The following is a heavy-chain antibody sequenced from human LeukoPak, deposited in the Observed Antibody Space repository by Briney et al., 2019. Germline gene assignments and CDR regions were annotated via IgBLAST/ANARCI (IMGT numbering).Heavy chain of an antibody. CDR2: IYYSGST. CDR3: ASLPYIVGAPRGYYYYGMDV. CDR1: GGSISGYY. V-gene: IGHV4-59*01. Sequence: PSETLSLTCTVSGGSISGYYWSWIRQPPGKGLEWMGYIYYSGSTNYNPSLKSRVTISVDTSKNQFSLKLSSVTAADTAVYYCASLPYIVGAPRGYYYYGMDVWGQGTTVTVSS. J-gene: IGHJ6*02. D-gene: IGHD1-26*01.